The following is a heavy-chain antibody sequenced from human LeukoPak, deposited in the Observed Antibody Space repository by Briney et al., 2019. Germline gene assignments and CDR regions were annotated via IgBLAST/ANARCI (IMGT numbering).Heavy chain of an antibody. V-gene: IGHV3-7*01. J-gene: IGHJ3*02. D-gene: IGHD1-14*01. CDR3: VREGRTTSGDDAFDI. Sequence: GGSLRLSCSASGFTLSRHYMSWVRQAPGKGLEWVANIRQDSVYKFFVDSVKGRFSISRDNDKNSLSLQMDSLRAEDTAMYYCVREGRTTSGDDAFDIWGQGTMVTVSS. CDR2: IRQDSVYK. CDR1: GFTLSRHY.